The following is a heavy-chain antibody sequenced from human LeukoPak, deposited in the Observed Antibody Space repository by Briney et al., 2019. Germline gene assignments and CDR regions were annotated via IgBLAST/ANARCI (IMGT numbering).Heavy chain of an antibody. CDR1: GFTFSSYN. CDR3: AFGGGTTGLFDF. J-gene: IGHJ4*02. V-gene: IGHV3-48*04. Sequence: GGSLRLSCAASGFTFSSYNMKWVRQAPGKRLEWVSYIGSSSSTIYYADSVKGRFTISRDNAKNSLYLQMNSLRAEDTAVYYCAFGGGTTGLFDFWGQGTLVTVSS. D-gene: IGHD1-1*01. CDR2: IGSSSSTI.